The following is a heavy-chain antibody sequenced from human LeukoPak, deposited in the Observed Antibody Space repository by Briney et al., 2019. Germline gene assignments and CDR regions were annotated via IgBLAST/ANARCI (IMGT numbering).Heavy chain of an antibody. Sequence: GGSLRLSCAASGFTFSDYYMSWIRQAPGKGLEWVSYISSSGSTIYYADSVKGRFTISRDNAKNSLYLQMNSLRAEDTAVYYCAAVFLRADTMIWGQGTLVTVSS. D-gene: IGHD3-10*01. CDR1: GFTFSDYY. CDR2: ISSSGSTI. CDR3: AAVFLRADTMI. J-gene: IGHJ4*02. V-gene: IGHV3-11*01.